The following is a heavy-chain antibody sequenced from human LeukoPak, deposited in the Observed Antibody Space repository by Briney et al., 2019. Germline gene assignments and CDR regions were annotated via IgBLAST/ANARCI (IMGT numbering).Heavy chain of an antibody. CDR1: GFTFSSYG. CDR2: ISYDGSNK. V-gene: IGHV3-30*18. D-gene: IGHD1-26*01. CDR3: AKILGSSHDY. J-gene: IGHJ4*02. Sequence: GGSLRLSCAASGFTFSSYGMHWVRQAPGKGLEWVAVISYDGSNKYYADSVKGRFTISRDNSKNTLYLQMNSLRAEDTAVYYCAKILGSSHDYWGQGTLVTVSS.